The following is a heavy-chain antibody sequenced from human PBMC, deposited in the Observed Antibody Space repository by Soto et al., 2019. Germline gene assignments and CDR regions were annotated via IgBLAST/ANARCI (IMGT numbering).Heavy chain of an antibody. V-gene: IGHV3-21*01. D-gene: IGHD3-10*01. CDR3: VRYYGSGSYRHY. CDR1: GFTFSSYS. J-gene: IGHJ4*02. Sequence: GALRLSCAASGFTFSSYSMNWVRQAPGKGLEGVSSISSSSSYIDYADTVKGRFTSSRDNAKNSLYLQMNSLRAEDTAVYYCVRYYGSGSYRHYWGQGTLVTVSS. CDR2: ISSSSSYI.